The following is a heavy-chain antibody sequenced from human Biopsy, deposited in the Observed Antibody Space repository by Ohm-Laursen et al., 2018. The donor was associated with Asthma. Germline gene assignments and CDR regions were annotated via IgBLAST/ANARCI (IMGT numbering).Heavy chain of an antibody. D-gene: IGHD2-2*01. V-gene: IGHV1-69*13. J-gene: IGHJ4*02. CDR3: ARKAGSCISRTCYSLDF. CDR2: SNSVFGTT. Sequence: SVKVSCKSLGGTFNTYVIGWVRQAPGQGLEWMGGSNSVFGTTTYPQKFQDRVTITADDSTSTVYMELSSLGSEDTAVYYCARKAGSCISRTCYSLDFWGQGTLVTVSS. CDR1: GGTFNTYV.